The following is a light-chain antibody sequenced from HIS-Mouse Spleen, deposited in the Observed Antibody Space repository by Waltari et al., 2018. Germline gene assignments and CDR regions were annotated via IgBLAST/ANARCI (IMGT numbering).Light chain of an antibody. J-gene: IGLJ2*01. CDR2: KAS. CDR1: ALPTQY. V-gene: IGLV3-25*03. Sequence: SSELTQPPPVSVSPVQTPRLTCSGDALPTQYAYWYQQKPGQAPVLVIYKASERPSGIPERFSGSSSGTTVTLTISGVQAEDEADYYCQSADSSGTYVVFGGGTKLTVL. CDR3: QSADSSGTYVV.